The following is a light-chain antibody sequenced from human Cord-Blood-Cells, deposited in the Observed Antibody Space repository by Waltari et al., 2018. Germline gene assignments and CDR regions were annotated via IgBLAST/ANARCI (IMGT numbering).Light chain of an antibody. V-gene: IGKV1-5*01. J-gene: IGKJ2*01. CDR2: DAS. Sequence: EIQLTRSPPTLAVSVGDRVTSTCRASQSISSWLAWYQQKPGKAPNPLIYDASSLESGVPSRFSGSGSGTEFTLTISSLQPDDFATYYCQQYKSYSPTFGQGTKLEIK. CDR1: QSISSW. CDR3: QQYKSYSPT.